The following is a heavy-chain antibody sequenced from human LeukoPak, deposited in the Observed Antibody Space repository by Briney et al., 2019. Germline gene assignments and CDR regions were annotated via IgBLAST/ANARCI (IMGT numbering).Heavy chain of an antibody. D-gene: IGHD2-2*01. V-gene: IGHV4-61*02. Sequence: SQTLSLTCTVSGGSISSGSYYWTWVRHPAGEGLEWIGRIYTSGSTNYNPSLKSRVTISVDTSKNQFSLKLSSVTAADTAVYYCATKIGYCSTTSCPDDAFDVWGQGTMVTVSS. CDR3: ATKIGYCSTTSCPDDAFDV. CDR1: GGSISSGSYY. CDR2: IYTSGST. J-gene: IGHJ3*01.